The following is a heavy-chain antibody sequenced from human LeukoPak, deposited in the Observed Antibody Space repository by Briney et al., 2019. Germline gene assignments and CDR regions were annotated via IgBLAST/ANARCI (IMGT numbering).Heavy chain of an antibody. D-gene: IGHD5-18*01. CDR2: ISGSGGST. J-gene: IGHJ4*02. Sequence: GGSLRLSCAASGFTFSSYGMSWVRQAPGKGLEWVSAISGSGGSTYYADSVKGRFTISRDNSKNTLYLQMNSLRAEDTAVYYCARGGGYSHGSFDYWGQGTLVTVSS. CDR1: GFTFSSYG. V-gene: IGHV3-23*01. CDR3: ARGGGYSHGSFDY.